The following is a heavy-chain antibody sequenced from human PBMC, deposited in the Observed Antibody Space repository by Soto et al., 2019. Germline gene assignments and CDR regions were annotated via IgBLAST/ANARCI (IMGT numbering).Heavy chain of an antibody. V-gene: IGHV3-23*01. CDR1: GFTFSSYA. D-gene: IGHD1-1*01. CDR3: AKSKYNGEHYYYYGMDV. Sequence: EVQLLESGGGLVQPGGSLRLSCAASGFTFSSYAMSWVRQAPGKGLEWVSAISGSGGSTYYADSVKGRFTISRDNSKNTLYLQMNSLRAEDTAVYYCAKSKYNGEHYYYYGMDVWGQGTTVTVSS. CDR2: ISGSGGST. J-gene: IGHJ6*02.